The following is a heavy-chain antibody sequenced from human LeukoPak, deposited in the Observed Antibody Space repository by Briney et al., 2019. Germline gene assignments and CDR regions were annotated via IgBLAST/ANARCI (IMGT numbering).Heavy chain of an antibody. D-gene: IGHD4/OR15-4a*01. CDR3: ATQVPSDPHFDY. CDR1: GSTFSSYA. J-gene: IGHJ4*02. CDR2: ISGSGGTT. Sequence: GGPLRLSCAASGSTFSSYAMSWVRQAPGKGLEWVSAISGSGGTTYCADSVKGRFTISRDSSKNTLYSQMNSLRAEDTAVYYCATQVPSDPHFDYWGQGTLVTVSS. V-gene: IGHV3-23*01.